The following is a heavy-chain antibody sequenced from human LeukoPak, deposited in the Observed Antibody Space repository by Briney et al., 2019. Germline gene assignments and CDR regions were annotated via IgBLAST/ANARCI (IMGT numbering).Heavy chain of an antibody. CDR2: ISYDGSNK. Sequence: GRSLRLSCAASGFTFSSYAMHWVRQAPGKGLEWVAVISYDGSNKYYADSVKGRFTISRDNSKNTLYLQMNSLRAEDTAVYYCARERLEMATISSYFDYWGQGTLVTVSS. J-gene: IGHJ4*02. D-gene: IGHD5-24*01. V-gene: IGHV3-30-3*01. CDR1: GFTFSSYA. CDR3: ARERLEMATISSYFDY.